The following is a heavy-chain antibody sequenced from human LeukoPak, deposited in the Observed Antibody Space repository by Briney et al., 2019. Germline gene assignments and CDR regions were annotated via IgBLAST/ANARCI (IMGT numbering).Heavy chain of an antibody. V-gene: IGHV3-21*01. CDR1: GFTFSDYT. D-gene: IGHD6-19*01. CDR3: ARAIAVAGPYYFDY. Sequence: GGSLGLSCAASGFTFSDYTMNWVRQAPGKGLEWVSSIGSVTTYIYYADSVKGRFTISRDNAKNSLSLQMNSLRAEDKAVYYCARAIAVAGPYYFDYWGQGTLVTVSS. J-gene: IGHJ4*02. CDR2: IGSVTTYI.